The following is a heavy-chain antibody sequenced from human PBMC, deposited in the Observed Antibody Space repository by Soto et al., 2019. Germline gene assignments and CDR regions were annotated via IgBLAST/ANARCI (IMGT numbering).Heavy chain of an antibody. D-gene: IGHD3-22*01. J-gene: IGHJ3*02. V-gene: IGHV3-21*01. CDR3: ARGPAYDSSGFII. CDR1: GFTFSRDS. Sequence: GGSLRLSCAASGFTFSRDSMNWVRQAPGKGLEWVSSISSSSSYIYYADSVKGRFTISRDNAKNSLYLQMNSLRAEDTAVYYCARGPAYDSSGFIIWGQGTMVTVSS. CDR2: ISSSSSYI.